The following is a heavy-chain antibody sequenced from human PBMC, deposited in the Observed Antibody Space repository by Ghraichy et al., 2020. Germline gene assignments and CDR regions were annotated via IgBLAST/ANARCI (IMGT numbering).Heavy chain of an antibody. D-gene: IGHD3-10*01. CDR3: AREGTNGAFDY. V-gene: IGHV4-30-4*01. CDR1: GGSISSGDYY. Sequence: SETLSLTCTVSGGSISSGDYYWSWIRQPPGKGLEWIGYIYYSGSTYYNPSLKSRVTISVDTSKNQFSLKLSSVTAADTAVYYCAREGTNGAFDYWGQGTLVTVSS. J-gene: IGHJ4*02. CDR2: IYYSGST.